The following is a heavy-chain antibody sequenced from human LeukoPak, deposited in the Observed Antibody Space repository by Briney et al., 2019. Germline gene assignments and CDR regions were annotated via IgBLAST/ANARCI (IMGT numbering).Heavy chain of an antibody. J-gene: IGHJ4*02. CDR2: IRSKAYGGTT. Sequence: GGSLRLSCAASGFTFTNAWMSWVRQAPGKGLEWVGFIRSKAYGGTTEYAASVKGRFTISRDDSKSIAYLQMNSLKTEDTAVYYCTRVFGYSYGPGDYWGQGTLVTVSS. D-gene: IGHD5-18*01. CDR3: TRVFGYSYGPGDY. V-gene: IGHV3-49*04. CDR1: GFTFTNAW.